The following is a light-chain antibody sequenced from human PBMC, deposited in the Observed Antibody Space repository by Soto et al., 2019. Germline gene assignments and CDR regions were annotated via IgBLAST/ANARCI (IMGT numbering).Light chain of an antibody. CDR2: DAS. J-gene: IGKJ1*01. CDR1: QSVSSY. Sequence: EIVLTQSPATLSLSPGERATLSCRASQSVSSYLAWYQQKPGQAPRLLIYDASNRATGIPARFSGSGSGTAFTLTISSLEPEDFAVYYCQQRSNWPPKFGQGTKVEIK. V-gene: IGKV3-11*01. CDR3: QQRSNWPPK.